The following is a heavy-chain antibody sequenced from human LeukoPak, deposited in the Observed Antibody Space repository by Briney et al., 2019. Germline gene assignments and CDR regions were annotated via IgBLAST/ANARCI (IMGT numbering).Heavy chain of an antibody. CDR2: INHSGST. D-gene: IGHD3-22*01. J-gene: IGHJ4*01. Sequence: PSETLSLTYAVYVGSFSGLYWSGIRQPPGKGLEWIGEINHSGSTNYNPSLKSRVTISVDTSKNQSSLKLSSVTSADTAVYYCARGEYYYDSSGYHNSCRLEQRGQGTLVTVSS. V-gene: IGHV4-34*01. CDR3: ARGEYYYDSSGYHNSCRLEQ. CDR1: VGSFSGLY.